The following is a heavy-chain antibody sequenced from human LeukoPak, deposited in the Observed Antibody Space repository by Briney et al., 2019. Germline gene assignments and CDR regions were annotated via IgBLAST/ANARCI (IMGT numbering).Heavy chain of an antibody. V-gene: IGHV3-48*04. CDR2: ISSSSSSI. CDR1: GFSFSGAW. D-gene: IGHD1-7*01. CDR3: ARGDNWNSYYYYYMDV. J-gene: IGHJ6*03. Sequence: GGSLRLSCAASGFSFSGAWMSWVRQAPGKGPEWVSYISSSSSSIYYADSVKGRFTISRDNAKSSLYLQLNSLRAEDTAVYYCARGDNWNSYYYYYMDVWGEGTTVTVSS.